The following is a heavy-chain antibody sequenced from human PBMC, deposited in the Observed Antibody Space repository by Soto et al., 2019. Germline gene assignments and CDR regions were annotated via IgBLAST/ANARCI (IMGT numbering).Heavy chain of an antibody. J-gene: IGHJ4*02. CDR1: GYTFTSYG. D-gene: IGHD2-21*02. CDR2: ISAYNGNT. CDR3: ARSIVVVTSLDY. Sequence: ASVKVSCKASGYTFTSYGISWVRQAPGQGLEWMGRISAYNGNTNYAQKFQGRVTMTTDTSTSTAYMELSSLRSEDTAVYYCARSIVVVTSLDYWGQGTLVTVSS. V-gene: IGHV1-18*01.